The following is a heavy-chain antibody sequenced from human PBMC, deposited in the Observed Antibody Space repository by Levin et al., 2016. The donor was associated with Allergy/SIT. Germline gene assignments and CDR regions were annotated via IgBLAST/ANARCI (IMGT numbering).Heavy chain of an antibody. Sequence: WVRQAPGQGLEWMGRIIPILGIANYAQKFQGRVTITADKSTSTAYMELSSPRSEDTAVYYCARDGNGWFDYWGQGTLVTVSS. J-gene: IGHJ4*02. D-gene: IGHD6-19*01. CDR2: IIPILGIA. V-gene: IGHV1-69*04. CDR3: ARDGNGWFDY.